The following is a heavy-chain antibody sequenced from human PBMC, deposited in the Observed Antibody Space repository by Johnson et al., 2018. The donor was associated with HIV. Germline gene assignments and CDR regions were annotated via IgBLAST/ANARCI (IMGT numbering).Heavy chain of an antibody. V-gene: IGHV3-66*01. CDR3: ARDDDAFDI. Sequence: EQVVESGGGLVQPGGSLRLSCAASGFTFSNYAMTWVRQVAGKGLEWVSVIYSGGSTYYADSVKGRFTISRDNSKNTLYLQMNSLRAEDTAVYYCARDDDAFDIWGQGTMVTVSS. CDR2: IYSGGST. CDR1: GFTFSNYA. J-gene: IGHJ3*02.